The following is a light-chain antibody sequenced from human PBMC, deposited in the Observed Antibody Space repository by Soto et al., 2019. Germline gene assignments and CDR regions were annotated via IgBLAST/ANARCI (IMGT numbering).Light chain of an antibody. Sequence: DIQMTQSPSTLSASVGDRVTITCRASQSISSWLAWYQQKPGKAPKLLIYKASSLESRVPSRFSGSGSVTEFTLTISSLQPDDFATYYCQQYNSYPWTFGQGTKVEIK. CDR1: QSISSW. V-gene: IGKV1-5*03. CDR3: QQYNSYPWT. J-gene: IGKJ1*01. CDR2: KAS.